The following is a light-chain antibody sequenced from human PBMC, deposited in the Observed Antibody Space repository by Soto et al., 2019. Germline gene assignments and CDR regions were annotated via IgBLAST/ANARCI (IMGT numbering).Light chain of an antibody. J-gene: IGKJ1*01. Sequence: EIVLTQSPGTLSLSPGERATLSCRASQSVSSRYLAWYQQKPGQAPRLLIYGASTRDVGIPDRFSGSGSGTDFTLTITRLEPEDFAVYYCQQRSNWPPTWTFGQGTKVEIK. CDR2: GAS. CDR1: QSVSSRY. V-gene: IGKV3D-20*02. CDR3: QQRSNWPPTWT.